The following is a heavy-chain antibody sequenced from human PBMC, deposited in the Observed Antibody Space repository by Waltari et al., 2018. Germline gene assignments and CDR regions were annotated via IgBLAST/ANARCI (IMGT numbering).Heavy chain of an antibody. CDR1: GYTFTSYG. Sequence: QVQLVQSGAEVTKPGASAKVSCKASGYTFTSYGIRWVRQAPGQGLEGMGWISAYNGNTNYAQKLQGRVTMTTDTSTSTAYMELRSLRSYDTAVYYCARDIGDSSDLPRFDYWGQGTLVTVSS. D-gene: IGHD3-22*01. CDR2: ISAYNGNT. J-gene: IGHJ4*02. CDR3: ARDIGDSSDLPRFDY. V-gene: IGHV1-18*01.